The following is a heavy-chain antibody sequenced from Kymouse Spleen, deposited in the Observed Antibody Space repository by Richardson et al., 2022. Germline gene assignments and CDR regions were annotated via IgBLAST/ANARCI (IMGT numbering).Heavy chain of an antibody. CDR3: ARDETGTTDYYYGMDV. Sequence: EVQLVESGGGLVQPGGSLRLSCAASGFTFSSYWMSWVRQAPGKGLEWVANIKQDGSEKYYVDSVKGRFTISRDNAKNSLYLQMNSLRAEDTAVYYCARDETGTTDYYYGMDVWGQGTTVTVSS. CDR2: IKQDGSEK. CDR1: GFTFSSYW. D-gene: IGHD1-7*01. J-gene: IGHJ6*02. V-gene: IGHV3-7*01.